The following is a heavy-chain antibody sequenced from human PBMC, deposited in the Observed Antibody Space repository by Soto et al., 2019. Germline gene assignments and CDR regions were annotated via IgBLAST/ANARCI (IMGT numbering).Heavy chain of an antibody. Sequence: ASVKVSCKTSGYSFTDDYLHLVRQAPGQGLEWVGWINPHSGSTNFAQKFLGRVSMTRDTSISTAYMELFSLTSDDTAIYYCARAVYCGDDCYSYGMDVWGQGTTVTVS. V-gene: IGHV1-2*02. CDR3: ARAVYCGDDCYSYGMDV. J-gene: IGHJ6*02. CDR1: GYSFTDDY. D-gene: IGHD2-21*02. CDR2: INPHSGST.